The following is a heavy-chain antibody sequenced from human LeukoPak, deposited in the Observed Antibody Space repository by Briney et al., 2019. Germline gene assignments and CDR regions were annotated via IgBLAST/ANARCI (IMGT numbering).Heavy chain of an antibody. J-gene: IGHJ5*02. CDR2: LRPDGSER. V-gene: IGHV3-7*01. CDR3: ARDAYDDASGS. CDR1: GFTFSGYW. D-gene: IGHD3-3*01. Sequence: GGSLTLSCAASGFTFSGYWMSWVRQAPGKGLEWVANLRPDGSERYYADSVKGRFTISRDNAKNSLYLQMSGLRADDTAIYYCARDAYDDASGSWGQGTLVTVSS.